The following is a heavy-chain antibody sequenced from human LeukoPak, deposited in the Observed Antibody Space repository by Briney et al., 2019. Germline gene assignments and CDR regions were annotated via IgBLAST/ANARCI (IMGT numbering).Heavy chain of an antibody. V-gene: IGHV1-69*13. Sequence: SVKVSCKASGYTFTSYYMHWVRQAPGQGLEWMGGIIPIFGTANYAQKFQGRVTITADESTSTAYMELSSLRSEDTAVYYCASPDYGDYPEYFQHWGQGTLVTVSS. CDR1: GYTFTSYY. D-gene: IGHD4-17*01. J-gene: IGHJ1*01. CDR3: ASPDYGDYPEYFQH. CDR2: IIPIFGTA.